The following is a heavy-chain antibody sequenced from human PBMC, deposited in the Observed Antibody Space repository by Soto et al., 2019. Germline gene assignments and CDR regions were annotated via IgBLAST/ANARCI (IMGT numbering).Heavy chain of an antibody. CDR1: GYTLTELS. Sequence: GASVKVSCKVSGYTLTELSMHWVRQAPGKGLEWMGGFDPEDGETIYAQKFQGRVTMTEDTSTDTAYMELSSLRSEDTAVYYCATRTRLWYYFDYWGQGTLVTVSS. V-gene: IGHV1-24*01. D-gene: IGHD2-8*02. CDR3: ATRTRLWYYFDY. J-gene: IGHJ4*02. CDR2: FDPEDGET.